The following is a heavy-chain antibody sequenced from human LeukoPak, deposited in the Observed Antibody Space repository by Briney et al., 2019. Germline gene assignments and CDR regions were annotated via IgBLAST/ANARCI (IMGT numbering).Heavy chain of an antibody. J-gene: IGHJ6*02. Sequence: ASVTVSCTASGYTFTSYGISWVRQAPGQGLEWMGWISAYNGNTNYAQKLQGRVTMTTDTSTSTAYMELRSLRSDDTAVYYCARDVWELRDYYYGMDVWGQGTTVTVSS. V-gene: IGHV1-18*01. CDR3: ARDVWELRDYYYGMDV. CDR2: ISAYNGNT. CDR1: GYTFTSYG. D-gene: IGHD1-26*01.